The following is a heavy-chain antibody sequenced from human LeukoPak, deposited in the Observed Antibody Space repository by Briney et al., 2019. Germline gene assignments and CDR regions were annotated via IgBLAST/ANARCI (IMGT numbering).Heavy chain of an antibody. CDR1: GFTFSSYS. CDR2: ISSSSSCI. J-gene: IGHJ5*02. Sequence: PGGSLRLSCAASGFTFSSYSMNWVCQAPGKGLEWVSSISSSSSCIYYADSVKGRFTISRDNAKNSLYLQMNSLRAEDTAVYYCARDEVAYCSGGSCYSTWFDPWGQGTLVTVSS. CDR3: ARDEVAYCSGGSCYSTWFDP. V-gene: IGHV3-21*06. D-gene: IGHD2-15*01.